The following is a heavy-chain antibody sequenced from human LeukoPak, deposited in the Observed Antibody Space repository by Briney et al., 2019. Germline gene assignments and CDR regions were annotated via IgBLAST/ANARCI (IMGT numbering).Heavy chain of an antibody. CDR3: ASHILTGYPDAFDI. Sequence: SETLSLTCTVSGGSISSYYWSWIRQPPGKGLEWIGYIYYSGSTNYNPSLKSRVTISVDTSKSLFSLKLSSVTAADTAVYYCASHILTGYPDAFDIWGQGTMVSVSS. J-gene: IGHJ3*02. D-gene: IGHD3-9*01. V-gene: IGHV4-59*01. CDR1: GGSISSYY. CDR2: IYYSGST.